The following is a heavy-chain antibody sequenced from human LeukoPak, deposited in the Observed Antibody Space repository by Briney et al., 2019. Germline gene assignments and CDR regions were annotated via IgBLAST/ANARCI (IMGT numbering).Heavy chain of an antibody. CDR2: IYHTGST. Sequence: SETLSLTCTVSGGSINSDPYYWGWIRQSPGKGLEWIGSIYHTGSTYYNPSLKSRVTISVDTSKNQFSLKLSSVTAADTAVYYCARGLDHDYVWGVGDYGTYFDYWGQGTLVTVSS. V-gene: IGHV4-39*07. D-gene: IGHD3-16*01. CDR3: ARGLDHDYVWGVGDYGTYFDY. CDR1: GGSINSDPYY. J-gene: IGHJ4*02.